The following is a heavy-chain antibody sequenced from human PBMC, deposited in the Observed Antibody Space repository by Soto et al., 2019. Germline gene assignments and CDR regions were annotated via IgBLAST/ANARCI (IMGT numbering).Heavy chain of an antibody. D-gene: IGHD3-16*01. V-gene: IGHV4-4*07. CDR3: AKDRRAGGNSAFYFDF. J-gene: IGHJ4*02. CDR1: GGSISSYY. CDR2: IYTSGST. Sequence: SETLSLTCTVSGGSISSYYWSWIRQPAGKGLEWIGRIYTSGSTNYNPSLKSRVTMSVDTSKNQFSLKLSSVTAEDTAVYYCAKDRRAGGNSAFYFDFWGQGAQVTVSS.